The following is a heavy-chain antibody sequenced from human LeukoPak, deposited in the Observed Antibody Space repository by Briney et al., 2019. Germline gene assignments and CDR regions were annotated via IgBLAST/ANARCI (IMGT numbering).Heavy chain of an antibody. V-gene: IGHV3-43*02. J-gene: IGHJ3*02. D-gene: IGHD2-21*01. CDR1: GITFDVYA. CDR2: INVDGVST. Sequence: GGSLRLPCAASGITFDVYAMHWVRQAPGKGLEWVSLINVDGVSTYYAHSVKGRFTLSRNNRKNSLSMQRNSLSTEDTAVFYCAKDPGEGNGSLDIWGQEPSVTVSS. CDR3: AKDPGEGNGSLDI.